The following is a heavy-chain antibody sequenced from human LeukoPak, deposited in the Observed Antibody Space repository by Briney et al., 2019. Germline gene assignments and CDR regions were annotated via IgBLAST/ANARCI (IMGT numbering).Heavy chain of an antibody. Sequence: GGSLRLSCAASGITFSTYAMSWVRQAPGKGLEWVSAISGSGGSTYYADSVKGRFTISRDNSKNTLYLQMNSLRGEDTAVYYCARGGLLSGGSPSPPFDGWGQGTLVTVSS. J-gene: IGHJ4*02. CDR1: GITFSTYA. V-gene: IGHV3-23*01. CDR2: ISGSGGST. D-gene: IGHD2/OR15-2a*01. CDR3: ARGGLLSGGSPSPPFDG.